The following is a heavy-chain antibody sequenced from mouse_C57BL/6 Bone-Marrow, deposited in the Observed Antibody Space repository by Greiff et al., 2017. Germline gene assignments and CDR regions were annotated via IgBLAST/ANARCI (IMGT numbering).Heavy chain of an antibody. D-gene: IGHD2-4*01. CDR3: ARVFDYDYAMDY. J-gene: IGHJ4*01. CDR1: GYSFTDYN. V-gene: IGHV1-39*01. CDR2: INPNYGTT. Sequence: EVQLQQSGPELVKPGASVKISCKASGYSFTDYNMNWVKQSNGKSLEWIGVINPNYGTTSYNQKFKGQATLTVDQSSCTAYMQLKSLTSEDTAVYYFARVFDYDYAMDYWGQGTSVTVSS.